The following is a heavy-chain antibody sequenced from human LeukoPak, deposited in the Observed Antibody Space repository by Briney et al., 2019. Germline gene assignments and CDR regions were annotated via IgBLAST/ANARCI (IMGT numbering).Heavy chain of an antibody. CDR1: GYTFTNYW. V-gene: IGHV1-18*04. D-gene: IGHD6-13*01. CDR2: ISPYNGNT. Sequence: GGSLRLSCEGSGYTFTNYWIAWVRQAPGQGLEWMGWISPYNGNTNYAQKFQDRLSMTTDTSTSTAYMELRSLRPDDTAIYYCARDEGAPIAVANVWGRGTMVTISS. J-gene: IGHJ3*01. CDR3: ARDEGAPIAVANV.